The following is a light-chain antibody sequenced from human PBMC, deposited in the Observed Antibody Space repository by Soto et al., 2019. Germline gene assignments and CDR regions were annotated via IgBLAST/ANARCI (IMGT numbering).Light chain of an antibody. V-gene: IGKV1-27*01. CDR1: QGISNY. J-gene: IGKJ4*01. Sequence: DIQMTQSPSSLSASVGDRVTITCRASQGISNYLAWYQQIPGKVPKLLISAASTLQSGVPSRFSDSGSGTDFTLTTSSLKPEHVATDYCQNYTNVPAFGGGTKVEIK. CDR3: QNYTNVPA. CDR2: AAS.